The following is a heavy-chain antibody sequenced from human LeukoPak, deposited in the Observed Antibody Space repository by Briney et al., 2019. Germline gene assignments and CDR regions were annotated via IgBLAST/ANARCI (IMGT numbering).Heavy chain of an antibody. D-gene: IGHD2-8*02. V-gene: IGHV4-59*01. CDR1: DGSINSFY. CDR3: ARAVAYGIDTGYFDY. CDR2: IYYSGST. J-gene: IGHJ4*02. Sequence: SETLSLTCTVSDGSINSFYWSWIRQPPGKGLEWIGYIYYSGSTNYNPSLKSRVTISVDTSKKQFFLNLNSVTAADTAVYYCARAVAYGIDTGYFDYWGQGTLVTVSS.